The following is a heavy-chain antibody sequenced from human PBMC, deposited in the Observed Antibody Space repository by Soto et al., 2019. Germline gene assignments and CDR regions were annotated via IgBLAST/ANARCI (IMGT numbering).Heavy chain of an antibody. J-gene: IGHJ4*02. CDR3: ARGRRTCTEKTCYSDFDF. CDR2: ILCLNDRK. Sequence: QVHLVQSGAEVKTPGASVTISCKASGYTFSDYGIHWLRQAPGQRPEWLGWILCLNDRKEYSQKFQGRISLTTGTSASKAYMGLSRLRSADTAVYYCARGRRTCTEKTCYSDFDFWGQGSLVSVSS. V-gene: IGHV1-3*01. D-gene: IGHD2-21*01. CDR1: GYTFSDYG.